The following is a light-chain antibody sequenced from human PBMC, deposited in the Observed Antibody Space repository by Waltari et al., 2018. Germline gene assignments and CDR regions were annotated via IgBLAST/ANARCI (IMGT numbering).Light chain of an antibody. V-gene: IGLV2-23*02. Sequence: QSALTQPASVSGSPGQSITISCTGTNSDVGRYYRFSWYQQHPGKAPKVMISEVSKRPSGVSNRFSGSKSGNTASLTISGLQAEDEADYYCCSYAGSSTFDWVFGGGTKLTVL. CDR2: EVS. CDR1: NSDVGRYYR. J-gene: IGLJ3*02. CDR3: CSYAGSSTFDWV.